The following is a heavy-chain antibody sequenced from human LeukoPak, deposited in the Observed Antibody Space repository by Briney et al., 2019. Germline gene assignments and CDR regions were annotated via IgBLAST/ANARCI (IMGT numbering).Heavy chain of an antibody. CDR1: GGSVRSYF. J-gene: IGHJ6*03. V-gene: IGHV4-4*07. CDR3: ARVFDYYYMDV. D-gene: IGHD3-3*01. CDR2: FYTSGST. Sequence: PSEALSLTCTVSGGSVRSYFWSWVRQPAGKGLEWIGRFYTSGSTNYNPSLKSRVAMSVDTSKNQFSLKLSSVTAADTAVYYCARVFDYYYMDVWGKGTTVTVSS.